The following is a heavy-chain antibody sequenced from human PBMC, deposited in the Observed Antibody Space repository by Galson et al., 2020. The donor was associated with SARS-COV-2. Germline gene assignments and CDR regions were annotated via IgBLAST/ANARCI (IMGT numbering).Heavy chain of an antibody. Sequence: GGSLRLSCAASGFTFSTSIMHWARRAPGKGLEWVSGMSYDGFSRYYANSVKGRFTISRDESSATVFLQMNSLTIEDTAVYYCAREGYSSGRAPAFDIWGQGTMVTVSS. CDR3: AREGYSSGRAPAFDI. CDR2: MSYDGFSR. J-gene: IGHJ3*02. CDR1: GFTFSTSI. V-gene: IGHV3-30-3*01. D-gene: IGHD6-19*01.